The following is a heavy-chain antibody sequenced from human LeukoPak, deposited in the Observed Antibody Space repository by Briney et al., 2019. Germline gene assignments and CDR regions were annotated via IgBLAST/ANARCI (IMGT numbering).Heavy chain of an antibody. CDR2: IYSGGTT. D-gene: IGHD2-15*01. Sequence: PGGSLRLSCAASGITVSSNYMSWVRQPPGKGLEWVSIIYSGGTTYYADSVQGRFTISRDNSKNTVYLQMNSLRVEDTAVYYCARGHPLGYCSGGSCYPDAFDIWGQGTMVTVSS. J-gene: IGHJ3*02. V-gene: IGHV3-53*01. CDR1: GITVSSNY. CDR3: ARGHPLGYCSGGSCYPDAFDI.